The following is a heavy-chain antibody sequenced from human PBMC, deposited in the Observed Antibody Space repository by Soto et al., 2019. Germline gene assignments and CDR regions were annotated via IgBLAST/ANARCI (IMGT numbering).Heavy chain of an antibody. J-gene: IGHJ4*02. Sequence: QVQLVQSGAEVKKPESSVTVSCKASGGTFSNYSITWVRQAPGQGLEWMGRFIPILGIANYAQKFQVRVTITADKSTSTASMELSSLRSEDTAVYYCARDGVTTSLLDNWGQGTLVTVSS. CDR3: ARDGVTTSLLDN. V-gene: IGHV1-69*04. CDR2: FIPILGIA. D-gene: IGHD1-26*01. CDR1: GGTFSNYS.